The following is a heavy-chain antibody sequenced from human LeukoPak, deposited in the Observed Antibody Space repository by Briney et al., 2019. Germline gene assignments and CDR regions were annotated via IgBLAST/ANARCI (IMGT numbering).Heavy chain of an antibody. D-gene: IGHD5-12*01. CDR2: ISSLSSTI. Sequence: GGSLRLSCAASGFTFSSYGMNWVRQAPGKGLEWISYISSLSSTIYYADSVKGRFTVSRDNVNNSLYLQMNSLRAEDTAVYYCARDGRGYVTYPYYIDVWGKGTTVTVSS. CDR3: ARDGRGYVTYPYYIDV. J-gene: IGHJ6*03. V-gene: IGHV3-48*01. CDR1: GFTFSSYG.